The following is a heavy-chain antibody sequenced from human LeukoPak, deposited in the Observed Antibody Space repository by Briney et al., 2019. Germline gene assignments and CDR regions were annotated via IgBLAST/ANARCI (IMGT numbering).Heavy chain of an antibody. J-gene: IGHJ4*02. CDR1: GYTFTSYG. D-gene: IGHD3-10*01. CDR2: ISAYNGNT. CDR3: ASAAMVRGVMALYFDY. Sequence: ASVKVSCKASGYTFTSYGISWVRQAPGQGLEWMGWISAYNGNTNYAQKLQGRVTMTTDTSTSTAYVELRSQRSDDTAVYYCASAAMVRGVMALYFDYWGQGTLVPVSS. V-gene: IGHV1-18*01.